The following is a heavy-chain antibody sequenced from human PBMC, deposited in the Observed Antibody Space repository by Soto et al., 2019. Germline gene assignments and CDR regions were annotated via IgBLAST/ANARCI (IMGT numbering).Heavy chain of an antibody. Sequence: GGSLRLSCAASGFTLSTYWMSWVRRAPRQGLEWVADIKQDGSEKYYVDSVKGRFTISRDNAKNSVYLQMNSLRVEDTAVYYCARSRYPRPAAFYFEYWGQGVLVTVSS. CDR2: IKQDGSEK. V-gene: IGHV3-7*01. D-gene: IGHD2-2*01. CDR3: ARSRYPRPAAFYFEY. J-gene: IGHJ4*02. CDR1: GFTLSTYW.